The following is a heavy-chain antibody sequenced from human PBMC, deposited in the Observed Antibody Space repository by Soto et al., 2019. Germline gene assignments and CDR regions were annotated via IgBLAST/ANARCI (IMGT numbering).Heavy chain of an antibody. CDR2: ISSSGSSM. Sequence: GGSLRLSCAASGFSFRSFEMNWVRQAPGKGLEWVSYISSSGSSMYYADSVKGRFTIARDNAENLLYLQMNSLRAEDTAIYYCASTAGYCSSSTCYGNNWFDPWGQGTLVTVSS. D-gene: IGHD2-2*01. V-gene: IGHV3-48*03. J-gene: IGHJ5*02. CDR3: ASTAGYCSSSTCYGNNWFDP. CDR1: GFSFRSFE.